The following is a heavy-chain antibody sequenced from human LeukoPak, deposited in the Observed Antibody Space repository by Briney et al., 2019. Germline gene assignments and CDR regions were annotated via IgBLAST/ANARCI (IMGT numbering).Heavy chain of an antibody. D-gene: IGHD2-21*02. Sequence: GGSLRLSCAASGFTFSSYAMSWVRQAPGKGPEWVSAISGSGGSTYYADSVKGRFTISRGNSKNTLYLQMNSLRAEDTAVYYCARDPPGAYCGGDCYPWGQGTLVTVSS. V-gene: IGHV3-23*01. CDR3: ARDPPGAYCGGDCYP. CDR1: GFTFSSYA. CDR2: ISGSGGST. J-gene: IGHJ5*02.